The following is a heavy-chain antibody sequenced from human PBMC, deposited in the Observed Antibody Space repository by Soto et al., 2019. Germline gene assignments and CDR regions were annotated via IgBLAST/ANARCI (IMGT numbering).Heavy chain of an antibody. CDR3: VATYGDCLDY. J-gene: IGHJ4*02. V-gene: IGHV5-51*01. CDR2: IYPDDSDS. CDR1: GYKFTTYW. D-gene: IGHD4-17*01. Sequence: PGESLKISCKGSGYKFTTYWIGWVRQMPGKGLEWMAIIYPDDSDSRYSPSFQGQVTISADKSISTAYLQWSSLKASDTAIYYCVATYGDCLDYWGQGTLVTVSS.